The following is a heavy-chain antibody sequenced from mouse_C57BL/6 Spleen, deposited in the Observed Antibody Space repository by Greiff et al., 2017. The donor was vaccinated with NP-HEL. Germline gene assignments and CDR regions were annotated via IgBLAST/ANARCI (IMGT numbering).Heavy chain of an antibody. V-gene: IGHV1-80*01. J-gene: IGHJ4*01. CDR2: IYPGDGDT. CDR3: ARRGLLGYYYAMDY. CDR1: GYAFSSYW. Sequence: LLESGAELVKPGASVKISCKASGYAFSSYWMNWVKQRPGKGLEWIGQIYPGDGDTNYNGKFKGKATLTADKSSSTAYMQLSSLTSEDSAVYFCARRGLLGYYYAMDYWGQGTSVTVSS. D-gene: IGHD2-3*01.